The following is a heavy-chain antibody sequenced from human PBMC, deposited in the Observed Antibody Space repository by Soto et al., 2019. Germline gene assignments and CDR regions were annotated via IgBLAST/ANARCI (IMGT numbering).Heavy chain of an antibody. CDR1: GGSISSYY. J-gene: IGHJ3*02. CDR3: ASGGMIVVVTDAFDI. Sequence: SETLSLTCTVSGGSISSYYWSWIRQPPGKGLEWIGNIYCSGSTNYNPSLKSRVTISVDKSKNQFSLKLSSVTAADTAVYYCASGGMIVVVTDAFDIWGQGTMVTVSS. V-gene: IGHV4-59*12. D-gene: IGHD3-22*01. CDR2: IYCSGST.